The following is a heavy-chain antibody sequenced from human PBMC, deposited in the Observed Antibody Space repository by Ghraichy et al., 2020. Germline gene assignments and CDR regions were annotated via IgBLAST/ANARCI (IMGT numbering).Heavy chain of an antibody. V-gene: IGHV4-59*01. CDR2: IYYTGAT. J-gene: IGHJ3*02. Sequence: SETLSLTCNVSGGSISSYYWSWIRQPPGKGLEWIGYIYYTGATNYNPSLESRIAISIDTSRKQFSLKLNSVTAADTAVYFCARDRRTSKQSRDAFDIWGQGTLVTVSS. CDR1: GGSISSYY. D-gene: IGHD1/OR15-1a*01. CDR3: ARDRRTSKQSRDAFDI.